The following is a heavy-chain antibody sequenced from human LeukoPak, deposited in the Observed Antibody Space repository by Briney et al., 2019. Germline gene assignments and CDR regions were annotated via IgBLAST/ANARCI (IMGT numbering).Heavy chain of an antibody. Sequence: VRQAPGKGLEWVASIKRDGSEQRYVDSVEGRFTISRDSAKSSLFLHMNSLRVEDTALYYCARVNYGLDIWGQGTPVTVSS. CDR3: ARVNYGLDI. V-gene: IGHV3-7*03. CDR2: IKRDGSEQ. D-gene: IGHD3-10*01. J-gene: IGHJ4*02.